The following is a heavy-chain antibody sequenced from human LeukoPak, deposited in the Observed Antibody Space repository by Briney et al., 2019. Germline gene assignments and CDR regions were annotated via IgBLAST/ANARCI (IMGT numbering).Heavy chain of an antibody. V-gene: IGHV5-51*01. CDR2: IYPGDSDT. Sequence: GESLKISCKGSGYSFTSYWIGWVRQMPGKGLEWMEIIYPGDSDTRYSPSFQGQVTISADKSISTAYLQWSSLKASDTAMYYCARHGPAAMHYYYGMDVWGQGTTVTVSS. D-gene: IGHD2-2*01. CDR1: GYSFTSYW. CDR3: ARHGPAAMHYYYGMDV. J-gene: IGHJ6*02.